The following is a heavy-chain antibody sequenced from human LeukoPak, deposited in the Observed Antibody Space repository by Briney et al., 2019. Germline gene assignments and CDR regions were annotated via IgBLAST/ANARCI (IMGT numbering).Heavy chain of an antibody. D-gene: IGHD2-15*01. CDR3: GRDALVGYFSYYYMDV. J-gene: IGHJ6*03. CDR1: GGSISSHY. Sequence: PSETLSLTCTVSGGSISSHYWTWIRQSPVKGLEWIGDISNSGSTSYNPSLKSRVTISIDTSKNQFSLKLSSVTAADTAVYYCGRDALVGYFSYYYMDVWGKGTTVTVSS. CDR2: ISNSGST. V-gene: IGHV4-59*11.